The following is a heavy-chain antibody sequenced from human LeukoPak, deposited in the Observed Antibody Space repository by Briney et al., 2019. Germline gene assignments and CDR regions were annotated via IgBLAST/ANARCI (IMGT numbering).Heavy chain of an antibody. J-gene: IGHJ4*02. CDR1: GFTFSSYS. D-gene: IGHD3-9*01. CDR3: ARDREYYDILTGYYIGYYFDY. V-gene: IGHV3-21*01. CDR2: ISSSSSYI. Sequence: GGSLRLSCAASGFTFSSYSMNWVRQAPGKGLEWVSSISSSSSYIYYADSVKGRFTISRDNAKNSLYLQMNSLRAEDTAVYYCARDREYYDILTGYYIGYYFDYWGQGALVTVSS.